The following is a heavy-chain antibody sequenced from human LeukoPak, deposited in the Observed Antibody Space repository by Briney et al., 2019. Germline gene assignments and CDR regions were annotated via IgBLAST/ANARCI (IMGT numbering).Heavy chain of an antibody. CDR1: GGTFSSYA. CDR2: IIPIFGTA. V-gene: IGHV1-69*05. CDR3: ARLNYYDSSMPGY. J-gene: IGHJ4*02. Sequence: SVKVSCKASGGTFSSYAISWVRQAPGQRLEWMGRIIPIFGTANYAQKFQGRVTITTDESTSTAYMELSSLRSEDTAVYYCARLNYYDSSMPGYWGQGTLVTVSS. D-gene: IGHD3-22*01.